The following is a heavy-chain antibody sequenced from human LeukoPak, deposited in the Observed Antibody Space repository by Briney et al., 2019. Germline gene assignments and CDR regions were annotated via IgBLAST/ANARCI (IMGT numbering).Heavy chain of an antibody. V-gene: IGHV1-69*13. J-gene: IGHJ3*02. CDR2: IIPIFGTA. CDR3: ARDRRSGWLQPRWLAFDI. Sequence: SVKVSCKASGGTFSSYAISWVRQAPGQGFEWMGGIIPIFGTANYAQKFQGRVTITADESTSTAYMELSSLRSEDTAVYYCARDRRSGWLQPRWLAFDIWGQGTMVTVSS. CDR1: GGTFSSYA. D-gene: IGHD5-24*01.